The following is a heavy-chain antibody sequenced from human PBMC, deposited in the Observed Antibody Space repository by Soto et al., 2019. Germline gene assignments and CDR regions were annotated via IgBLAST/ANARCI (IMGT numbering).Heavy chain of an antibody. Sequence: QVQLQESGPGLVKPSATLSLTCTVSGGSVSSGSYYWSWIRQPPGKGLEGIGYIYDSGSTNYNHYLKSRVIISLDTSKNQCSLDLSYVTAADTAVYYCARDTPHSSWSYYYGMDVWGRGTTVTVSS. CDR3: ARDTPHSSWSYYYGMDV. D-gene: IGHD6-6*01. CDR2: IYDSGST. J-gene: IGHJ6*02. CDR1: GGSVSSGSYY. V-gene: IGHV4-61*01.